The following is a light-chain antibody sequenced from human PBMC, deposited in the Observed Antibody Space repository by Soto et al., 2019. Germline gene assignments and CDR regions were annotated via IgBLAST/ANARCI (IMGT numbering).Light chain of an antibody. CDR2: GAS. CDR3: QQTYSDIS. J-gene: IGKJ4*01. CDR1: RTITTY. Sequence: DVRMTQSPSSLSASVGDTITITCRASRTITTYLYWFQQKPGEPPRLLIYGASTLHDGVPSRFSGSGSGADFTLTISGLPPEDFASYHCQQTYSDISFGGGTKV. V-gene: IGKV1-39*01.